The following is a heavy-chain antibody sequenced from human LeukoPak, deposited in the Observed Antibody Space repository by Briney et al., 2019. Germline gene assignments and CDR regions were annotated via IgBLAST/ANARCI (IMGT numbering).Heavy chain of an antibody. CDR2: ISYDGSNK. J-gene: IGHJ6*03. CDR3: AKDRDSGSYAYYYYYYMDV. V-gene: IGHV3-30*04. Sequence: PGGPLRLSCAASGFTFSSYAMHWVRQAPGKGLEWVAVISYDGSNKYYADSVKGRFTISRDNSKNTLYLQMNSLRAEDTAVYYCAKDRDSGSYAYYYYYYMDVWGKGTTVTISS. D-gene: IGHD1-26*01. CDR1: GFTFSSYA.